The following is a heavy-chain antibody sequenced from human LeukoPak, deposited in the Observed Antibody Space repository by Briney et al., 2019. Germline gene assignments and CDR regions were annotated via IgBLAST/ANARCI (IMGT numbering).Heavy chain of an antibody. CDR1: GFTYSSYE. CDR3: TRNGFSSGLDY. D-gene: IGHD6-19*01. Sequence: GGSLRLSCAASGFTYSSYEMNWVRQAPGKGLEWVLYISSSGSTRYYADSVKGRFTISRDDAKNSLYLQMNSLRAEDTAVYYCTRNGFSSGLDYWGQGTLVTVSS. V-gene: IGHV3-48*03. CDR2: ISSSGSTR. J-gene: IGHJ4*02.